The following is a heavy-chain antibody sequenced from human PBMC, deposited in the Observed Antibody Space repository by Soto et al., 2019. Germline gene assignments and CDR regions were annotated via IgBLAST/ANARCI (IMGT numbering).Heavy chain of an antibody. J-gene: IGHJ6*02. Sequence: ASVKVSCKASGYIFSSFGLSWVRQAPGQGLEWMGWISGYNGNTNSAEKFQGRVTMTTDTSTSTAYMEVRSLTSDDTAVYYCARDKGYGFGWSSSSGMDVWGQGTTVTVSS. D-gene: IGHD5-18*01. CDR3: ARDKGYGFGWSSSSGMDV. V-gene: IGHV1-18*01. CDR2: ISGYNGNT. CDR1: GYIFSSFG.